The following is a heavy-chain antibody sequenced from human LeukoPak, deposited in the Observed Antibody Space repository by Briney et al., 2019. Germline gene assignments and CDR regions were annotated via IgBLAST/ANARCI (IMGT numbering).Heavy chain of an antibody. CDR3: ARLSVGGSTSHMGVRFWYFDL. D-gene: IGHD2-2*01. CDR2: IYPGVSDP. J-gene: IGHJ2*01. Sequence: GESLKIPWKGSGYSFTSYWIGWVRQMPGKGLEWMGIIYPGVSDPRYRRSFQGQVTISADKSLSTAYLQWSSLKASDTAMYYCARLSVGGSTSHMGVRFWYFDLWGRGTLVTVSS. V-gene: IGHV5-51*01. CDR1: GYSFTSYW.